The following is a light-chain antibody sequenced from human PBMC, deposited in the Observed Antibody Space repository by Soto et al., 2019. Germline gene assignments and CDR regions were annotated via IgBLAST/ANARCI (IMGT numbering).Light chain of an antibody. J-gene: IGKJ1*01. CDR2: NSS. CDR3: QQYRDLPQT. CDR1: QSVRSKY. Sequence: EIVLTQSPGTLSLSPGERATLSCRASQSVRSKYLAWYQQKPGQAPRLLIYNSSTRATGIPDRFSGSGSGTDFTLTISRLEPEDFALYYCQQYRDLPQTFGQGTQVEIK. V-gene: IGKV3-20*01.